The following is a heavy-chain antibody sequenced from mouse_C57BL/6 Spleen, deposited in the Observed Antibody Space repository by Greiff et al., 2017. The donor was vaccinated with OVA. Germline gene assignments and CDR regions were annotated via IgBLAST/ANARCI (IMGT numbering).Heavy chain of an antibody. CDR2: INPNNGGT. V-gene: IGHV1-22*01. CDR3: ARDYYGSAWFAY. D-gene: IGHD1-1*01. CDR1: GYTFTDYN. Sequence: EVQLQQSGPELVKPGASVEMSCKASGYTFTDYNMHWVKQSHGKSLEWIGYINPNNGGTSYNQKFKGKATLTVNKSSSTAYMELRSLTSEDSAVYYCARDYYGSAWFAYWGQGTLVTVSA. J-gene: IGHJ3*01.